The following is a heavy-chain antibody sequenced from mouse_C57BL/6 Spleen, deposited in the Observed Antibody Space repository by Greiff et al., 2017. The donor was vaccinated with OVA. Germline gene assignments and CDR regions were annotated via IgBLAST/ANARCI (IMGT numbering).Heavy chain of an antibody. D-gene: IGHD2-1*01. CDR2: INPNNGGT. Sequence: EVQLQQSGPELVKPGASVKIPCKASGYTFTDYNMDWVKQSHGKSLEWIGDINPNNGGTIYNQKFKGKATLTVDKSSSTAYMELRSLTSEDTAVYYCAREGYGNYLAWFACWGQGTLVTVSA. CDR3: AREGYGNYLAWFAC. J-gene: IGHJ3*01. V-gene: IGHV1-18*01. CDR1: GYTFTDYN.